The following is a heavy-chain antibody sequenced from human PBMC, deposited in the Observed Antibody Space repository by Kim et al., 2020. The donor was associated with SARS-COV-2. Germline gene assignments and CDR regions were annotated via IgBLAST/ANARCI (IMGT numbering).Heavy chain of an antibody. J-gene: IGHJ4*02. CDR2: INPNSGGT. CDR3: ARDEGIAAGYYFDY. V-gene: IGHV1-2*02. CDR1: GYTFTGYY. Sequence: ASVKVSCKASGYTFTGYYMHWVRQAPGQGLEWMGWINPNSGGTNYAQKFQGRVTMTRDTSISTAYMELSRLRSDDTAVYYCARDEGIAAGYYFDYWGQGTLVTVSS. D-gene: IGHD6-13*01.